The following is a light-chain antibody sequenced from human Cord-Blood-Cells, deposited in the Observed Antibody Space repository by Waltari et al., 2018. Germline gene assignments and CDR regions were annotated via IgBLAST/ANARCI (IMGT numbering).Light chain of an antibody. CDR2: GAS. Sequence: EFVLTQSPGTLSLSPGERAPLSCRASQSVSSSYLAWYQQKPGQAPRLLIYGASSRATGIPDRFSGSGSGTDFTLTISRLEPEDFAVYYCQQYGSSPTFGQGTKVEIK. V-gene: IGKV3-20*01. CDR1: QSVSSSY. CDR3: QQYGSSPT. J-gene: IGKJ1*01.